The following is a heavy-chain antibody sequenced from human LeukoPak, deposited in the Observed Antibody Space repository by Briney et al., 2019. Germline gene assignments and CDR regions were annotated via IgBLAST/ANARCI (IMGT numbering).Heavy chain of an antibody. J-gene: IGHJ4*02. Sequence: SETLSLTCTVSGGSISSYYWSWIRQPPGKGLEWIGYIYHSGSTNYNPSLKSRVTISVDTSKNQFSLKLSSVTAADTAVYYCARGTYSGYEAFDYWGQGTLVTVSS. V-gene: IGHV4-59*12. CDR1: GGSISSYY. CDR3: ARGTYSGYEAFDY. D-gene: IGHD5-12*01. CDR2: IYHSGST.